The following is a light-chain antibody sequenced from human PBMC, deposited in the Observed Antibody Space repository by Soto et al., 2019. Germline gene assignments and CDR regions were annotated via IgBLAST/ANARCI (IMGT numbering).Light chain of an antibody. J-gene: IGKJ1*01. CDR1: QSVLYSSNNKNH. CDR2: WAS. Sequence: DVVMTQSPASLAVSLGERATINCKSSQSVLYSSNNKNHLAWYQQKPGQPPKLLIYWASTRESGVPDRFSGSGSGTDFTLTISSLQAEDVAVYYCQQYYTTPTWTFGQGTKVEIK. CDR3: QQYYTTPTWT. V-gene: IGKV4-1*01.